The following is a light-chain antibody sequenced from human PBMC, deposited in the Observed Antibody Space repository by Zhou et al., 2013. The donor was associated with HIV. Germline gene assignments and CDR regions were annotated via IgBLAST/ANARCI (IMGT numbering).Light chain of an antibody. Sequence: EIVMTQSPATLSVSPGERATLSCRASQYMDVNYLAWYQQRPGQAPRLLIYGSSNRATAIPDRFSGSGSGTDFTLTISRLEPEDFAVYYCQEYGGSPITFGQGTRLEI. CDR1: QYMDVNY. CDR2: GSS. CDR3: QEYGGSPIT. J-gene: IGKJ5*01. V-gene: IGKV3-20*01.